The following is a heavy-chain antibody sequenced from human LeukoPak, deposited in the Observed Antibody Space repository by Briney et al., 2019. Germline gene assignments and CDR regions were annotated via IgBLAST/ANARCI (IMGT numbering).Heavy chain of an antibody. CDR3: ARVSAGGVVISYYYMDV. CDR1: GFTFSNYW. CDR2: IKQDGSEK. V-gene: IGHV3-7*01. D-gene: IGHD3-3*01. Sequence: GGSLSLFCAASGFTFSNYWMSWVRQAPGKGLEWVANIKQDGSEKYYVESVKGRFTISRDNAKNSLYLQMNSLRAEDTAVYYCARVSAGGVVISYYYMDVWGKATTVTVSS. J-gene: IGHJ6*03.